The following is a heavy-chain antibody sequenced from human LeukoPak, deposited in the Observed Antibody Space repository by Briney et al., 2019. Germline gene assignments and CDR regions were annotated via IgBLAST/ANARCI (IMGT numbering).Heavy chain of an antibody. D-gene: IGHD5/OR15-5a*01. CDR3: ARLVGRKPILRPVDY. Sequence: SETLSLTCTVSGDSFSLYYWSWIRQPAGKGLEWIGRIYTSGSTNYNPSLKSRVTMSVDTSKNQFSLNLNSVTAADTAVYYCARLVGRKPILRPVDYWGQGTLVTVSS. CDR1: GDSFSLYY. V-gene: IGHV4-4*07. CDR2: IYTSGST. J-gene: IGHJ4*02.